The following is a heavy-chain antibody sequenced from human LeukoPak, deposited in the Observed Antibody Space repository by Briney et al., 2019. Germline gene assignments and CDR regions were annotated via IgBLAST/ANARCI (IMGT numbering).Heavy chain of an antibody. D-gene: IGHD4-17*01. CDR3: ARDQMTTVTT. J-gene: IGHJ5*02. Sequence: HPGGSLRLSCAASGFTFSSYSMNWVRQAPGKGLEWISYISSSSSTIYYADSVKGRFTIYRDNAKNSLYLQMNSLRAEDTAVYYCARDQMTTVTTWGQGTLVTVSS. CDR1: GFTFSSYS. V-gene: IGHV3-48*01. CDR2: ISSSSSTI.